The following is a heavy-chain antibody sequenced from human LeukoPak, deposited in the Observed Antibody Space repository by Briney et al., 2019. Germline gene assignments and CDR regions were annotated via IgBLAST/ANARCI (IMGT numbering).Heavy chain of an antibody. V-gene: IGHV3-74*01. Sequence: GGSLRLSCAASRFTFSSYWMHWVRQVPGKGLVWVSRINNIGTSTSYADSVKGRFTISRDNSKNTLYLQMNSLRGEDTAVYYCARSGGYYDILTGYYRNDTFDIWGQGTTVTVSS. CDR2: INNIGTST. CDR1: RFTFSSYW. J-gene: IGHJ3*02. CDR3: ARSGGYYDILTGYYRNDTFDI. D-gene: IGHD3-9*01.